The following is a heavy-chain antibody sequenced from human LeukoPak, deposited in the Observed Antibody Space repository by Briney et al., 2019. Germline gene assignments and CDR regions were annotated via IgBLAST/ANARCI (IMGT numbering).Heavy chain of an antibody. V-gene: IGHV4-59*12. D-gene: IGHD5-18*01. Sequence: PSETLSLTCTVSGGSISSYYWSWIRQPPGKGLEWIGYIYYSGSTNYNPSLKSRVTISVDTSKNQFSLKLSSVTAADTAVYYCARDPGGRQLWPKGWFDPWGQGTLVTVSS. CDR1: GGSISSYY. J-gene: IGHJ5*02. CDR2: IYYSGST. CDR3: ARDPGGRQLWPKGWFDP.